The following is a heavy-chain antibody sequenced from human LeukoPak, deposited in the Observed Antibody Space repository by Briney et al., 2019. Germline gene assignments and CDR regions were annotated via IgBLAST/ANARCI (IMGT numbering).Heavy chain of an antibody. D-gene: IGHD5-12*01. V-gene: IGHV3-7*01. J-gene: IGHJ4*02. CDR3: ARAPGAYAYYFDS. CDR1: GFTFSSYW. Sequence: GGSLRLSCTASGFTFSSYWLSWVRQAPGKGLEWVANIHQDGSDRYYVDSVKGRFAISRDNAKNSLYLQMNSLRAEDTAVYYCARAPGAYAYYFDSWGQGTLVTVSS. CDR2: IHQDGSDR.